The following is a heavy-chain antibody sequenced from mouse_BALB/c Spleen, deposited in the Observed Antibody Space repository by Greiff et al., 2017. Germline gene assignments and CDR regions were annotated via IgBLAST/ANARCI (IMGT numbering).Heavy chain of an antibody. CDR2: ILPGSGST. V-gene: IGHV1-9*01. CDR3: SRGDYCGSSYAMDY. Sequence: QVQLQQSGAELMKPGASVKISCKATGYTFSSYWIEWVKQRPGHGLEWIGEILPGSGSTNYNEKFKGKATFTADTSSNSAYMQLSSLTSEDSAVYYCSRGDYCGSSYAMDYWGQGTSVTVSS. J-gene: IGHJ4*01. CDR1: GYTFSSYW. D-gene: IGHD1-1*01.